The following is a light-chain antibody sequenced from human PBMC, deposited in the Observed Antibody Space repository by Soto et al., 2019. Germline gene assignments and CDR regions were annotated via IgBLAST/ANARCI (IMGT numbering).Light chain of an antibody. CDR1: SSNIGSNP. Sequence: QSLVTQPPSASGTPGQRVTISCFGSSSNIGSNPVNWYQQLPGTAPKLLIYSNDQRPSGVPDRFSGSKSGTSASLAISGLQSDDDADYYCAAWDDSLNGLFVFGTGTKVTVL. CDR3: AAWDDSLNGLFV. J-gene: IGLJ1*01. V-gene: IGLV1-44*01. CDR2: SND.